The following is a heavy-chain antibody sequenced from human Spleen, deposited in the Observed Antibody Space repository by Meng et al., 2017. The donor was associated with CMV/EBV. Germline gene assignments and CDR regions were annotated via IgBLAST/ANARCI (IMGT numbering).Heavy chain of an antibody. CDR2: IKQDGTEK. D-gene: IGHD3-3*01. V-gene: IGHV3-7*01. Sequence: GESLKISCAASGFTFSSYAMSWVRQAPGKGLEWVANIKQDGTEKYYVDSVKGRFTISRDNAKNSLYLQMNSLRAEDTAVYYCARGQYVLRFLEWLPPLGYWGQGTLVTVSS. J-gene: IGHJ4*02. CDR3: ARGQYVLRFLEWLPPLGY. CDR1: GFTFSSYA.